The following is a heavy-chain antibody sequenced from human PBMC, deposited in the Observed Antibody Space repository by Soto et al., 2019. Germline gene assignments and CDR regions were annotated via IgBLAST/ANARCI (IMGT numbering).Heavy chain of an antibody. CDR3: ARLMGTSFDL. J-gene: IGHJ4*02. CDR2: ARNKVNSYTT. CDR1: GFTFSDHH. V-gene: IGHV3-72*01. Sequence: GGSLRLSCAASGASGFTFSDHHMDWVRQAPGKGLEWVGRARNKVNSYTTAHAASVKGRFTISRDDSKKSLYLQMNSLKTEDTDMYFCARLMGTSFDLWGQGTLVTVYS. D-gene: IGHD2-8*01.